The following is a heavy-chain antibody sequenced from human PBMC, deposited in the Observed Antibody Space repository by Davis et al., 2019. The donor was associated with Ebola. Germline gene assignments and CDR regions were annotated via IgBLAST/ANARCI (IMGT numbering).Heavy chain of an antibody. J-gene: IGHJ5*01. V-gene: IGHV3-23*01. CDR2: ISGSGGST. CDR1: GFTFSSYW. Sequence: GGSLRLSCAASGFTFSSYWMSWVRQAPGKGLEWVSAISGSGGSTYYADSVKGRFTISRDNSKNTLYLQMNSLRAEDTAVYYCAKFALSSSLAGVWVEPWGQGTLVTGSS. D-gene: IGHD6-13*01. CDR3: AKFALSSSLAGVWVEP.